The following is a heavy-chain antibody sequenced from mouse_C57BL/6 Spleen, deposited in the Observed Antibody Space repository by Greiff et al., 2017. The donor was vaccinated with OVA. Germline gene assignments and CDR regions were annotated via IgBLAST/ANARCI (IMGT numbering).Heavy chain of an antibody. D-gene: IGHD1-1*01. Sequence: QVQLQQSGAELARPGASVKLSCKASGYTFTSYGISWVKQRTGQGLEWIGEIYPRSGNTYYNEKFKGKATLTADKSSSTAYMELRSLTSEDSAVYFCAREDYGSSSYAMDYWGQGTSVTVSS. V-gene: IGHV1-81*01. CDR3: AREDYGSSSYAMDY. J-gene: IGHJ4*01. CDR2: IYPRSGNT. CDR1: GYTFTSYG.